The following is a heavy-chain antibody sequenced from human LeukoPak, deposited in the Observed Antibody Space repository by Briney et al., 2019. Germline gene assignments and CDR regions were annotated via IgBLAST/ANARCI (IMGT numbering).Heavy chain of an antibody. CDR2: VIPILGMT. D-gene: IGHD3-10*01. J-gene: IGHJ4*02. CDR3: AALDPAGSDFDY. V-gene: IGHV1-69*02. Sequence: ASVKVSCKASGGTFSSYIFSWVRQAPGQGLEWMGRVIPILGMTNYPQKFQGRVTITADKSTSTTYMQLTSLTSKDTAVYYCAALDPAGSDFDYWGQGTLVTVSS. CDR1: GGTFSSYI.